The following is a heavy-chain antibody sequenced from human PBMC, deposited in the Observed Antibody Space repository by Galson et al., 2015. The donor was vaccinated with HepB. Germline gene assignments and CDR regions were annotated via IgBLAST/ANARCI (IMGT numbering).Heavy chain of an antibody. CDR3: ARGSRVPAAARKYYYYYYMDV. D-gene: IGHD2-2*01. CDR2: ISAYNGNT. J-gene: IGHJ6*03. Sequence: SVKVSCKASGYTFTSYGISWVRQAPGQGLEWMGWISAYNGNTNYAQKLQGRVTMTTDTSTSTAYMELRSLRSDDTAVYYCARGSRVPAAARKYYYYYYMDVWGKGTTVTVSS. V-gene: IGHV1-18*01. CDR1: GYTFTSYG.